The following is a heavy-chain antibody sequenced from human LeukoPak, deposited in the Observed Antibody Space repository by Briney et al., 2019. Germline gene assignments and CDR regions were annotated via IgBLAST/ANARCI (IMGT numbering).Heavy chain of an antibody. V-gene: IGHV1-69*06. CDR1: GGTFSSYD. D-gene: IGHD6-6*01. CDR2: IMPMFGKA. Sequence: ASVKVSCKASGGTFSSYDISWVRQAPGQGLEWMGGIMPMFGKANYAQKFQGRVTTTADKATSTAYMELSSLRSEDTAVYYCARVIAARTNWFDPWGQGTLVTVSS. J-gene: IGHJ5*02. CDR3: ARVIAARTNWFDP.